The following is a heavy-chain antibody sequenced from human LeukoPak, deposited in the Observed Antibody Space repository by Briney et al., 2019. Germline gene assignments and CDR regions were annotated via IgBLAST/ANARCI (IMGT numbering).Heavy chain of an antibody. D-gene: IGHD1-26*01. V-gene: IGHV1-69*06. CDR1: GYTFNGYY. CDR3: ARSTTIVGAIYYFDY. J-gene: IGHJ4*02. Sequence: ASVKVSCKASGYTFNGYYIHWVRQAPGQGLEWMGGIIPIFGTANYAQKFQGRVTITADKSTSTAYMELSSLRSEDTAVYYCARSTTIVGAIYYFDYWGQGTLVTVSS. CDR2: IIPIFGTA.